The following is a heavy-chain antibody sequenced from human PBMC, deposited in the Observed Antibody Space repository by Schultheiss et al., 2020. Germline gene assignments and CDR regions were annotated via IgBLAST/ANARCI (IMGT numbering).Heavy chain of an antibody. V-gene: IGHV4-59*12. D-gene: IGHD6-13*01. CDR1: GGSFSSYY. CDR2: IYHSGNT. J-gene: IGHJ6*02. CDR3: ARDLTGRSSSWYRFRGGMDV. Sequence: GSLRLSCAVYGGSFSSYYWSWIRQPPGKGLEWIGYIYHSGNTNYNSSLQSRVTISVDTSKNQFSLTLSSVTAADTAVYYCARDLTGRSSSWYRFRGGMDVWGQGTTVTVSS.